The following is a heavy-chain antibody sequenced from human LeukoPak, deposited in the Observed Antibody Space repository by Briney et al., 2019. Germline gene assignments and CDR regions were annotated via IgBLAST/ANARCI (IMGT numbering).Heavy chain of an antibody. CDR2: IKQDGSEK. Sequence: GGSLRLSCAASGFTFSSYWVSWVRKTPGKGLEWVANIKQDGSEKYYVDSVKGRFTISRDNAENSLYLQMNSLRAEDTAVYYCARDGALGYFDYWGQGTLVTVSS. V-gene: IGHV3-7*01. J-gene: IGHJ4*02. CDR3: ARDGALGYFDY. D-gene: IGHD3-10*01. CDR1: GFTFSSYW.